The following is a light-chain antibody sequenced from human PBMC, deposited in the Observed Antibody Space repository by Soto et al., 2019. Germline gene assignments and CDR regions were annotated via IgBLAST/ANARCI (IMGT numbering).Light chain of an antibody. CDR1: SSDVGGYNY. Sequence: QSALTQPASVSGSPGQSITISFTGTSSDVGGYNYVSWYQQHPGKAPKLMIYEVSNRPSGVSNRFSGSKSGNTASLTISGLQAEDEADYYCSSYTSSITHVVFGGGTKLTVL. CDR2: EVS. V-gene: IGLV2-14*01. J-gene: IGLJ2*01. CDR3: SSYTSSITHVV.